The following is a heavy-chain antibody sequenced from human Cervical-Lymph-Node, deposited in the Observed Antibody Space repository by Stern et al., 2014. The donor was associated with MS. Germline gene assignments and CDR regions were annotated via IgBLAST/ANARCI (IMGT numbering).Heavy chain of an antibody. Sequence: EVQLVESGAEVKKPGESLKISCKGSGYSFTSYWIGWVGQMHGKGLEWMGIIYPGDSDTRYSPSFQGQVTISADKSISPAYLQWSSLKASDTAMYYCARQMATAIQGLDYWGQGTLVTVSS. J-gene: IGHJ4*02. CDR2: IYPGDSDT. D-gene: IGHD5-24*01. V-gene: IGHV5-51*01. CDR3: ARQMATAIQGLDY. CDR1: GYSFTSYW.